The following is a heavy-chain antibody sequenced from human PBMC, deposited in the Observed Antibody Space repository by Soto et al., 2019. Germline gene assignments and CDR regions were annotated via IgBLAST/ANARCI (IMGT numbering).Heavy chain of an antibody. CDR1: GFTFSSYA. V-gene: IGHV3-30-3*01. Sequence: GGSLRLSCAASGFTFSSYAMHWVRQAPGKGLEWVAVISYDGSNKYYADSVKGRFTISRDNSKNTLYLQMNSLRAEDTAVYYCARDSLWFGEYQRNGYFDYWGKGTLVTVSS. CDR3: ARDSLWFGEYQRNGYFDY. CDR2: ISYDGSNK. D-gene: IGHD3-10*01. J-gene: IGHJ4*02.